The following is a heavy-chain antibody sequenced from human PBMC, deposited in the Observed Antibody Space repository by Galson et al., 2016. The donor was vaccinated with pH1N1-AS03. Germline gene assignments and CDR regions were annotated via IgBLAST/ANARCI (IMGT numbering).Heavy chain of an antibody. CDR3: ARTLAASGYYFDS. Sequence: SLRLSCAGSGFIFSSYGMHWVRQAPGKGLEWVAGIWYDASYKYYGDSVKGRFTISRDNSKNNVYLQMNSLRAEDTAVYYCARTLAASGYYFDSWGQGTLVTVSS. V-gene: IGHV3-33*01. CDR2: IWYDASYK. J-gene: IGHJ4*02. D-gene: IGHD6-25*01. CDR1: GFIFSSYG.